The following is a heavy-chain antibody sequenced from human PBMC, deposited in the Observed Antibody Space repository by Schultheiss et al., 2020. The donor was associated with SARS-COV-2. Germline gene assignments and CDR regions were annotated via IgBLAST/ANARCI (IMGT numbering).Heavy chain of an antibody. Sequence: GGSLRLSCAASGFTFSSYSMNWVRQAPGKGLEWVSSISSSSSYIYYADSVKGRFTISRDNAKNSLYPQMNSLRAEDTAVYYCARTKNYYYGMDVWGQGTTVTVSS. V-gene: IGHV3-21*01. CDR1: GFTFSSYS. CDR2: ISSSSSYI. CDR3: ARTKNYYYGMDV. J-gene: IGHJ6*02.